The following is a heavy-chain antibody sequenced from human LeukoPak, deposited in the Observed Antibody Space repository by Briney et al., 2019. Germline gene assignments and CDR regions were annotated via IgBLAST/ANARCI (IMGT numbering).Heavy chain of an antibody. Sequence: SGGSLRFSCAASGFTVSSNYMSWVRQAPGKGLEWVSIIYSVGSTYYADSVKGRFTISRDNSKNTLYLQMNSLRAEDTAVYYCARGEARAFDYWGQGTLVTVSS. V-gene: IGHV3-66*01. CDR2: IYSVGST. CDR3: ARGEARAFDY. CDR1: GFTVSSNY. D-gene: IGHD1-26*01. J-gene: IGHJ4*02.